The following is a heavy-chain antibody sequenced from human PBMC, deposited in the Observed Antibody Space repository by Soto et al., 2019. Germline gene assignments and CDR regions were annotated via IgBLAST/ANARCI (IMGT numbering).Heavy chain of an antibody. CDR3: AGGYLTSWGVGYYYYGMDV. D-gene: IGHD3-16*01. CDR2: ISAYNGNT. J-gene: IGHJ6*02. V-gene: IGHV1-18*01. CDR1: GYTFTSYG. Sequence: ASVKVSCKASGYTFTSYGISWVRQAPGQGLEWMGWISAYNGNTNYAQKLQGRVTMTTDTSTSTAYMELRSLRSDDTAVYYCAGGYLTSWGVGYYYYGMDVWGQGTTVTVSS.